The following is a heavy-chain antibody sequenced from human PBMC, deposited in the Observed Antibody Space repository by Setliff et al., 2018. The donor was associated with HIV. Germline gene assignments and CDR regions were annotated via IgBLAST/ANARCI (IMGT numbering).Heavy chain of an antibody. CDR3: VNPSGAMGDFDS. D-gene: IGHD3-16*01. V-gene: IGHV4-39*01. Sequence: SETLSLTCTVSGGSISSTNYFWGWIRQPPGKGLEWIGTIYYHGSTYYNPSLKSRVTISIDTSKNQFSLQLTSATAADTAVYYCVNPSGAMGDFDSWGQGTLVTVPQ. CDR1: GGSISSTNYF. CDR2: IYYHGST. J-gene: IGHJ4*02.